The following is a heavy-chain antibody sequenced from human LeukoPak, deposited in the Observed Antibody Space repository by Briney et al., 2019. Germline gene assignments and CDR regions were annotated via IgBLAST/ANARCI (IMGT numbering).Heavy chain of an antibody. J-gene: IGHJ6*02. CDR2: IYYTGSGST. Sequence: SETLSLTCTVSGGSISSYYWSWIRQPPGKGLEWIGYIYYTGSGSTSHNPSLKSRVTISVDTSKNQFSLKLSSVTAADTAVYYCARSQRPGGSYFRYYGMDVWGQGTTVTVSS. D-gene: IGHD1-26*01. CDR3: ARSQRPGGSYFRYYGMDV. V-gene: IGHV4-59*01. CDR1: GGSISSYY.